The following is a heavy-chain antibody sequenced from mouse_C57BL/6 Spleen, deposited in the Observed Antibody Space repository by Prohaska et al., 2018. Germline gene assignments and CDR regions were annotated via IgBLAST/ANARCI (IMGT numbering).Heavy chain of an antibody. Sequence: TFTSYGISWVKQRTGQGLEWIGEIYPRSGNTYYNEKFKGKATLTADKSSSTAYMELRSLTSEDSAVYYCARRLSYWGQGTLVTVSA. J-gene: IGHJ3*01. CDR3: ARRLSY. CDR1: TFTSYG. V-gene: IGHV1-81*01. CDR2: IYPRSGNT. D-gene: IGHD1-1*02.